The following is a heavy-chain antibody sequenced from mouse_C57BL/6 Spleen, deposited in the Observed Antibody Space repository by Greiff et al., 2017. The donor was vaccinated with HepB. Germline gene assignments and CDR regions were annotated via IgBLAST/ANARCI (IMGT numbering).Heavy chain of an antibody. Sequence: VQLKESGPGLVKPSQSLSLTCSVTGYSITSGYYWNWIRQFPGNKLEWMGYISYDGSNNYNPSLKNRISITRDTSKNQFFLKLNSVTTEDTATYYCARGSTMIKTDWYFDVWGTGTTVTVSS. CDR2: ISYDGSN. V-gene: IGHV3-6*01. CDR1: GYSITSGYY. D-gene: IGHD2-4*01. CDR3: ARGSTMIKTDWYFDV. J-gene: IGHJ1*03.